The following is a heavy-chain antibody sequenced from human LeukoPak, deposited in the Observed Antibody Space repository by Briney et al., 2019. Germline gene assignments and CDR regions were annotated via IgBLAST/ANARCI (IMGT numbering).Heavy chain of an antibody. CDR2: ISAYNGNT. Sequence: ASVKVSCKASGYTFTSYGISWVRQAPGQGLEWMGWISAYNGNTNYAQKLQGRVTMTTDTSTSTAYMELRSLRSDDTAVYYCAREGTSGSYFYYFDYWGQGTLVTVSS. J-gene: IGHJ4*02. D-gene: IGHD1-26*01. CDR1: GYTFTSYG. V-gene: IGHV1-18*01. CDR3: AREGTSGSYFYYFDY.